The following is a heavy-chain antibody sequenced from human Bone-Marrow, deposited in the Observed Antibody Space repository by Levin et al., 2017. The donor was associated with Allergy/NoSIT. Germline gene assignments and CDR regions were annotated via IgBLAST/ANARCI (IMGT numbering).Heavy chain of an antibody. V-gene: IGHV3-21*01. Sequence: KTGGSLRLSCSASGFTFSSYTMHWVRQAPGMGLEWVSSIETTSSYIYYADSVEGRFTISRDNGNNSLFLQMNSLRVDDTAVYFGASDEGLLSRGYCSSGNCHMDQWGQGVLVTVSS. D-gene: IGHD2-2*01. CDR2: IETTSSYI. CDR1: GFTFSSYT. J-gene: IGHJ4*02. CDR3: ASDEGLLSRGYCSSGNCHMDQ.